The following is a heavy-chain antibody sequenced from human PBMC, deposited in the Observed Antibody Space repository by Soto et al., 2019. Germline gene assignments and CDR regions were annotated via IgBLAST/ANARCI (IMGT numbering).Heavy chain of an antibody. V-gene: IGHV3-33*01. CDR1: GFTFSSYG. J-gene: IGHJ5*02. D-gene: IGHD6-6*01. Sequence: QVQLVESGGGVVQPGRSLRLSCAASGFTFSSYGMHWVRQAPGKGLEWVAVIWYDGSNKYYADSVKGRFTISRDNSKNTLYLQMNSLRAEDTAVYYCARDKFGSSSRPNWFDPWGQGTLVTFSS. CDR2: IWYDGSNK. CDR3: ARDKFGSSSRPNWFDP.